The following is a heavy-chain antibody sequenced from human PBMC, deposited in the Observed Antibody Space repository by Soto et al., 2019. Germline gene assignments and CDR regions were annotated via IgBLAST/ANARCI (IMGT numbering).Heavy chain of an antibody. CDR3: ARALKMTETYHFDY. CDR1: GGSLSRGGYC. J-gene: IGHJ4*02. V-gene: IGHV4-31*03. Sequence: PSETLSRTCTVSGGSLSRGGYCWSWVLHHHGKGLEWLGYIYYSGSTYYNPSLKSRVTISVDTSKNQFSLKLSSVTAADTAVYYCARALKMTETYHFDYWGQGTLVTVSS. CDR2: IYYSGST.